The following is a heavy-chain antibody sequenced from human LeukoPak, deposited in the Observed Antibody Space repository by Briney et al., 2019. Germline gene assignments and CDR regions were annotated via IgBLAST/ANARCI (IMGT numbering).Heavy chain of an antibody. CDR3: ARDRDDIVVVPAAIPGGGMDV. J-gene: IGHJ6*04. CDR1: GFTFSSYG. Sequence: PGRSLRLSCAASGFTFSSYGMHWVRQAPGKGLEWVAVIWYDGSNKYYADSVKGRFTISRDNSKNTLYLQMNSLRAEDTAVYYCARDRDDIVVVPAAIPGGGMDVWAKGPRSPSPQ. CDR2: IWYDGSNK. D-gene: IGHD2-2*01. V-gene: IGHV3-33*01.